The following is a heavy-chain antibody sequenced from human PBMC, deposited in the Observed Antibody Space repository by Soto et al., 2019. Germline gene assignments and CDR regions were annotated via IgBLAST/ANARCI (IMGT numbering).Heavy chain of an antibody. CDR1: GGSVSSGSYY. CDR2: IYYTGST. V-gene: IGHV4-61*01. CDR3: AVEDYCSGGSCYGLDY. Sequence: QVQLQESGPGLVKPSETLSLTCTVSGGSVSSGSYYWSWIRQPPGKGLEWIGYIYYTGSTNYNPSLKSRVTISVDTSKNQFSLKLTSVTAADAAGYYCAVEDYCSGGSCYGLDYWGQGTLVTVSS. D-gene: IGHD2-15*01. J-gene: IGHJ4*02.